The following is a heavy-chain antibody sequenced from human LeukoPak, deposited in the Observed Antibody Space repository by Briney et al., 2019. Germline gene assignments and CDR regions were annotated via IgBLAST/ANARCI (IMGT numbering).Heavy chain of an antibody. CDR1: GYSISSGYH. CDR2: IYHSGST. CDR3: AGDFWSGFRD. Sequence: SETLSLTCSFSGYSISSGYHWGWIRQPPGQGLEWIGNIYHSGSTYYNPSLKSRVTISVDTSKNQFSLKLSSVTAADTAVYYCAGDFWSGFRDWGQGTLVTVSS. D-gene: IGHD3-3*01. V-gene: IGHV4-38-2*02. J-gene: IGHJ4*02.